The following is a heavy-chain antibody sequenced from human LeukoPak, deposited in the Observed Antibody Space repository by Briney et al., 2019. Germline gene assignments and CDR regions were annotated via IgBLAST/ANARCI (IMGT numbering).Heavy chain of an antibody. V-gene: IGHV4-39*07. J-gene: IGHJ4*02. CDR2: IYYSGST. D-gene: IGHD6-6*01. CDR3: ARGEARQLLSY. Sequence: SETLSLTCTVSGGSISSSSYYWGWIRQPPGKGLEWIGSIYYSGSTNYNPSLKSRVTISVDTSKNQFSLKLSSVTAADTAVYYCARGEARQLLSYWGQGTLVTVSS. CDR1: GGSISSSSYY.